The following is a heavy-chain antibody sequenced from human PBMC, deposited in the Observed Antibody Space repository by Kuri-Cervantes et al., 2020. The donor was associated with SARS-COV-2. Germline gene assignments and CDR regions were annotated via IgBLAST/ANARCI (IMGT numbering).Heavy chain of an antibody. Sequence: GESLRLSCAASGFTFSSYSMNWVRQAPGKGLEWVSYTSSSSSTIYYADSVKGRFTISRDNAKNSLYLQMNSLRAEDTAVYYCARDNIVVVPAADKSDFDYWGQGTLVTVSS. CDR2: TSSSSSTI. J-gene: IGHJ4*02. V-gene: IGHV3-48*01. CDR3: ARDNIVVVPAADKSDFDY. CDR1: GFTFSSYS. D-gene: IGHD2-2*01.